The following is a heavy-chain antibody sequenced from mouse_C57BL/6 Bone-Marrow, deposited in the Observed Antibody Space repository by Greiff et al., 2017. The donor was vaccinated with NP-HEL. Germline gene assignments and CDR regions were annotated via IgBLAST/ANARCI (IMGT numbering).Heavy chain of an antibody. CDR2: IDPNSGGT. J-gene: IGHJ3*01. D-gene: IGHD1-1*01. CDR1: GYTFTSYW. V-gene: IGHV1-72*01. Sequence: QVQLQPGAELVKPGASVKLSCKASGYTFTSYWMHWVKQRPGRGLEWIGRIDPNSGGTKYNEKFKSKATLTVDKPSSTAYMQLSSLTSEDSAVYYCARGDASYARCSWGQGTLVTVSA. CDR3: ARGDASYARCS.